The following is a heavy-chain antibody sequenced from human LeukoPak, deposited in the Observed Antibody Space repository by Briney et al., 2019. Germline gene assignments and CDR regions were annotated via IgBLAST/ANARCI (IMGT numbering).Heavy chain of an antibody. CDR3: ARVEGSGSYYYSFNY. CDR2: IYSGGRT. Sequence: PGGSLRLSCAASGFTFSSYWMSWVRQAPGKGLEWVSVIYSGGRTYYADSVKGRFTISRDNSKNTLYLQMNSLRAEDTAVYYCARVEGSGSYYYSFNYWGQGTLVTVSS. J-gene: IGHJ4*02. D-gene: IGHD3-10*01. V-gene: IGHV3-66*01. CDR1: GFTFSSYW.